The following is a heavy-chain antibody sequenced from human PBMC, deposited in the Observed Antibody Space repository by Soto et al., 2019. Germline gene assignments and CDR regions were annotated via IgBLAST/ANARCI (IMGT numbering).Heavy chain of an antibody. CDR3: ARVSRALRILTPDFDY. CDR1: GFTFNSYA. Sequence: QVHLVESGGGVVQPGTSLRLSCAASGFTFNSYAIHWVRQAPGKGLEWVAFISHDGSDKYYGDSVKGRFTISRDNSKNTLYMQMNSLRAEDTALYYCARVSRALRILTPDFDYWGQGTLVTVSS. J-gene: IGHJ4*02. V-gene: IGHV3-30-3*01. CDR2: ISHDGSDK. D-gene: IGHD3-3*01.